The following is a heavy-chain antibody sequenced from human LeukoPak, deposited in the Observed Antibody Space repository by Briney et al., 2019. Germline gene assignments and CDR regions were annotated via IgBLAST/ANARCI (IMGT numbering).Heavy chain of an antibody. CDR3: AREMRKDTAMVGFDP. CDR1: GGTFSSYA. J-gene: IGHJ5*02. Sequence: SVKVSCKASGGTFSSYAINWVRQAPGQGLEWMGRIIPILGTVNYAEKFQGRVTITTDESRNTVYMELSILRSEDTAVYYCAREMRKDTAMVGFDPWGQGTLVTVSS. V-gene: IGHV1-69*05. CDR2: IIPILGTV. D-gene: IGHD5-18*01.